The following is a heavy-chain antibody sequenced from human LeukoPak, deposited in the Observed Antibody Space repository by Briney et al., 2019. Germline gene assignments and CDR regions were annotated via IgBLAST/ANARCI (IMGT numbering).Heavy chain of an antibody. D-gene: IGHD1-7*01. CDR1: GLTFSSSW. J-gene: IGHJ4*02. CDR2: IRSDGSST. CDR3: ASFTNYLEFDY. V-gene: IGHV3-74*01. Sequence: PGGSLRLSCAASGLTFSSSWMHWVRQAPGKGLVWVSRIRSDGSSTSYADSVKGRFTISRDNAKNTLYLQMNSLRAEDTAVYYCASFTNYLEFDYWGQGTLVTVSS.